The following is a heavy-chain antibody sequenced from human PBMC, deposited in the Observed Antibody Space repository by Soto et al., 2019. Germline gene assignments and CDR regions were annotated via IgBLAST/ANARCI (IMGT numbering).Heavy chain of an antibody. CDR2: IYYSGST. CDR1: GGSTSSGAYY. CDR3: ARGPRTVTYFDY. D-gene: IGHD4-4*01. V-gene: IGHV4-30-4*01. J-gene: IGHJ4*02. Sequence: TSETLSLTCTVSGGSTSSGAYYWSWVRQPPGKGLEWIGYIYYSGSTYYNPSLKSRVTISVDTSKNQFSLKLSSVAAADTAVYYCARGPRTVTYFDYWGQGTLVTVSS.